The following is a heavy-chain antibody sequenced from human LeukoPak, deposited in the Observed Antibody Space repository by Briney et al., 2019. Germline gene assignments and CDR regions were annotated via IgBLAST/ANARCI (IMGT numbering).Heavy chain of an antibody. CDR3: AKVGPRLLWFGEREDWFDP. V-gene: IGHV3-23*01. D-gene: IGHD3-10*01. J-gene: IGHJ5*02. CDR1: GFTFSSYA. Sequence: GGSLRLSCAASGFTFSSYAMSWVRQAPGKGLEWVSAISGSGGSTYYADSVRGRFTISRDNSKNTLYLQMNSLRAEDTAVYYCAKVGPRLLWFGEREDWFDPWGQGTLVTVSS. CDR2: ISGSGGST.